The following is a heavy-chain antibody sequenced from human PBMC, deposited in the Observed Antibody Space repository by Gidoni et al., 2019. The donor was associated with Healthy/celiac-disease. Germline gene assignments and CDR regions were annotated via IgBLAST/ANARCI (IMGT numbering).Heavy chain of an antibody. J-gene: IGHJ3*02. Sequence: QVQLVESGGGVVQPGRSLRLPCAASGFTFSSYGMHWVRQAPGKGLEWVAVIWYDGSNKYYADSVKGRFTISRDNSKNTLYLQMNSLRAEDTAVYYCARDRGGALYGAFDIWGQGTMVTVSS. CDR2: IWYDGSNK. CDR3: ARDRGGALYGAFDI. V-gene: IGHV3-33*01. CDR1: GFTFSSYG. D-gene: IGHD1-26*01.